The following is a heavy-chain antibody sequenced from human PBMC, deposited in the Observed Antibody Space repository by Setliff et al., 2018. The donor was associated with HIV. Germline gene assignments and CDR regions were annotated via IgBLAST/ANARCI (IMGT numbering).Heavy chain of an antibody. Sequence: PSETLSLTCSVSGGSIMTGGYYWSWIRQHPGEGLEWIGYIYYSGSTYYYPSLKSRVTISVDTSKNQCSLKLSSVTAADTAVYYCARSDGESGYSTGWYYFDYWGQGTLVTVSS. J-gene: IGHJ4*02. D-gene: IGHD6-19*01. V-gene: IGHV4-31*03. CDR3: ARSDGESGYSTGWYYFDY. CDR2: IYYSGST. CDR1: GGSIMTGGYY.